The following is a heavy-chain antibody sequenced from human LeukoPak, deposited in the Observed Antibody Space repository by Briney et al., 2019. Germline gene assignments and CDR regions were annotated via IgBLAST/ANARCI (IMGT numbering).Heavy chain of an antibody. CDR2: ISSSGSTI. CDR3: ARVRAASSYLRFDY. J-gene: IGHJ4*02. CDR1: GFTFSSYA. D-gene: IGHD2-15*01. Sequence: PGGSLRLSCAASGFTFSSYAMHWVRQAPGKGLEWVSYISSSGSTIYYADSVKGRFTISRDNAKNSLYLQMNSLRAEDTAVYYCARVRAASSYLRFDYWGQGTLVSVSS. V-gene: IGHV3-48*04.